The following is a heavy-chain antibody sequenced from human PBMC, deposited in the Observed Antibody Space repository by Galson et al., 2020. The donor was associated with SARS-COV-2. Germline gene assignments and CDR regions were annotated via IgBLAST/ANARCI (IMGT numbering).Heavy chain of an antibody. V-gene: IGHV1-2*02. Sequence: ASVKVSCKASGYTFTGYYMHWVRQAPGQGLEWMGWINPNSGGTNYAQKFQGRVTMTRDTSISTAYMELSRLRSDDTAVYYCARTPRTYYYDRGTWGFDYWGQGTLVTVSS. D-gene: IGHD3-22*01. J-gene: IGHJ4*02. CDR1: GYTFTGYY. CDR2: INPNSGGT. CDR3: ARTPRTYYYDRGTWGFDY.